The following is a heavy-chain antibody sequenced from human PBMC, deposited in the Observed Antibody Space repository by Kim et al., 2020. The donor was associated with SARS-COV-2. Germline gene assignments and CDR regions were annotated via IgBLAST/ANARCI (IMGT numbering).Heavy chain of an antibody. D-gene: IGHD2-15*01. V-gene: IGHV3-21*01. Sequence: GGSLRLFCAASGFSFSSYSMNWVRQAPGKGLEWVSSISSTSSYIYYADSVKGRFTISRDNAKNSLYLQMNSLRAEDTAVYYCARVPPCSGVSCYSDYWG. J-gene: IGHJ4*03. CDR1: GFSFSSYS. CDR2: ISSTSSYI. CDR3: ARVPPCSGVSCYSDY.